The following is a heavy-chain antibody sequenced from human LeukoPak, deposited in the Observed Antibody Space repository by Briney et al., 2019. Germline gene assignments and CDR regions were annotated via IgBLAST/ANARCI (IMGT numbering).Heavy chain of an antibody. CDR2: ISSGGITI. J-gene: IGHJ4*02. D-gene: IGHD6-19*01. V-gene: IGHV3-11*01. CDR3: ATGYSSGWY. Sequence: PGGSLRLSCAASGFTFSDYYMSWIRQAPGKGLEWVSYISSGGITIYYADSVKGRLTISRDNPKNSLYLQMNSLRAEDTAVYYCATGYSSGWYWGQGTLVTVSS. CDR1: GFTFSDYY.